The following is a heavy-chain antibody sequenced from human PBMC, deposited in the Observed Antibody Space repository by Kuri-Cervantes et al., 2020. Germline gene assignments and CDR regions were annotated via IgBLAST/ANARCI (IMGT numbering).Heavy chain of an antibody. V-gene: IGHV3-11*01. CDR3: ARRDLHDAFDI. CDR2: ISSSGSTI. Sequence: GSLKISCAASGFTFSNAWMSWVRQAPGKGLEWVSYISSSGSTIYYADSVKGRFTISRDNARNSLYLQMNSLRAEDTAVYYCARRDLHDAFDIWGQGTMVTVSS. CDR1: GFTFSNAW. J-gene: IGHJ3*02.